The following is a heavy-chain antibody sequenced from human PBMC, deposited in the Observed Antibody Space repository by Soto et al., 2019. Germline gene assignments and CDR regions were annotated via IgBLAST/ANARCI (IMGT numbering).Heavy chain of an antibody. Sequence: SETLSLTCTVSGFSISSKNFYWGWIRQSPGKGLEWFGTLYSGSTFSSLSLKNRVTISEHTSKNQVSLKLRSVAAADTAIYYCATTRGIAVGGCFDYWGQGIQVTVSS. D-gene: IGHD6-19*01. J-gene: IGHJ4*02. CDR3: ATTRGIAVGGCFDY. CDR2: LYSGST. V-gene: IGHV4-39*01. CDR1: GFSISSKNFY.